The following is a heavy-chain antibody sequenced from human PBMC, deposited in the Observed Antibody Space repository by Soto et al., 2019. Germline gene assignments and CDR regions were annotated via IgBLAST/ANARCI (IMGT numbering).Heavy chain of an antibody. D-gene: IGHD2-2*01. Sequence: PSETLSLTCTVSGGSISGYYWSWVRQPAGKGLEWVGRIYSDGTTNYSPSLKSRVTMSLDTSKEQCSLRLNSVTAADTAVYYCSRVGCSNSKCYTRGMDVWGQGTTVTVSS. V-gene: IGHV4-4*07. CDR1: GGSISGYY. CDR2: IYSDGTT. J-gene: IGHJ6*02. CDR3: SRVGCSNSKCYTRGMDV.